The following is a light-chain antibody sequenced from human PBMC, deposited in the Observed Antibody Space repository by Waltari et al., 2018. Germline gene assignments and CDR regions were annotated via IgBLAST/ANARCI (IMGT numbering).Light chain of an antibody. CDR1: SSDVGFYNY. Sequence: QSALTQPASVSGSPGHSITISCTGTSSDVGFYNYVSWYQQHPGKAPKLILYDVFERPSGVSNRFSGSKSGNTASLTISGLQAEDEADYYCNSYAGSSSWVFGGGTKLTVL. J-gene: IGLJ3*02. CDR3: NSYAGSSSWV. CDR2: DVF. V-gene: IGLV2-14*01.